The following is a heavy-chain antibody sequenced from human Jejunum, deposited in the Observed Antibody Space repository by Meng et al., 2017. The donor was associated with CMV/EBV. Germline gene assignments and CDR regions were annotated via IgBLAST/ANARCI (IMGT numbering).Heavy chain of an antibody. CDR3: AKHLGVVVYYYYGMDV. CDR2: IFSGGTST. Sequence: TFSNYVMSWVRQPPGKGLEWVSVIFSGGTSTYYADSVKGRFTISRDTSKNTLYLQMNRLRAEDTAVYYCAKHLGVVVYYYYGMDVWGQGTTVTVSS. J-gene: IGHJ6*02. V-gene: IGHV3-23*03. D-gene: IGHD3-22*01. CDR1: TFSNYV.